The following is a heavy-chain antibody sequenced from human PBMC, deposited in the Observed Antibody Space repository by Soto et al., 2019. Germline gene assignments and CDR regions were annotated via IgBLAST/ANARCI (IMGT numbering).Heavy chain of an antibody. J-gene: IGHJ4*02. CDR3: AGGTRSGRGWIDY. CDR2: IAPGDSDT. Sequence: PGESLKISCKGAGYTFTNYWIDWVRQMPGKGLEWMWIIAPGDSDTRYSPCFQGQVTISADXSISTGYLQWSRLKASDTAKYCCAGGTRSGRGWIDYGGQGTMVTVS. D-gene: IGHD2-15*01. CDR1: GYTFTNYW. V-gene: IGHV5-51*01.